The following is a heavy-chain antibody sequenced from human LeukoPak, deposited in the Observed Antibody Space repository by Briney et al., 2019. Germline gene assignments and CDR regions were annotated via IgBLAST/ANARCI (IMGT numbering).Heavy chain of an antibody. CDR2: IIPIFGIA. V-gene: IGHV1-69*04. Sequence: SVKVSCKASGGTFSSYAISWVRQAPGQGLEWMGRIIPIFGIANYAQKFQGRVTITADKSTSTACMELSSLRSEDTAVYYCARDDYGGNSYPFDYWGQGTLVTVSS. CDR3: ARDDYGGNSYPFDY. CDR1: GGTFSSYA. J-gene: IGHJ4*02. D-gene: IGHD4-23*01.